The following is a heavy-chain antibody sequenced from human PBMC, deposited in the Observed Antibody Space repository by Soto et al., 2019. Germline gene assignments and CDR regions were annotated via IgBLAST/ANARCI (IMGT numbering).Heavy chain of an antibody. V-gene: IGHV3-15*07. CDR2: IKSKTDGGTP. CDR3: TTDSYYSYVVHRDEHSVHAPRSSDL. D-gene: IGHD3-22*01. J-gene: IGHJ2*01. Sequence: EWSQRHSCAASGLTFENACVSRVRQAQGKGLEWVGRIKSKTDGGTPDYAAPVKGRFAISRDDSKNMVYLQMNSLKTEDTGIYYCTTDSYYSYVVHRDEHSVHAPRSSDL. CDR1: GLTFENAC.